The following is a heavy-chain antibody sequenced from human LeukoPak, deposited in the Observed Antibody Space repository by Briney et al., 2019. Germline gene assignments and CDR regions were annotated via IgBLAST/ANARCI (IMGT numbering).Heavy chain of an antibody. J-gene: IGHJ4*02. CDR2: INPSGGST. D-gene: IGHD3-22*01. Sequence: ASVKVSCKASGYTFTSYYMHWVRQAPGQGLEWMGIINPSGGSTSYAQRFQGRVTMTRDTSTSTVYMELSSLRSEDTAVYYCARYPYDSSGYYYVEDYWGQGTLVNVSS. V-gene: IGHV1-46*01. CDR3: ARYPYDSSGYYYVEDY. CDR1: GYTFTSYY.